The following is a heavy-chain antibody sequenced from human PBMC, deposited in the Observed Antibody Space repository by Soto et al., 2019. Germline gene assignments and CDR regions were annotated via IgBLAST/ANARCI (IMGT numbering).Heavy chain of an antibody. CDR1: GGSISSYY. D-gene: IGHD3-10*01. CDR2: IYYSGST. V-gene: IGHV4-59*01. Sequence: PSETLSLTCTVSGGSISSYYWSWIRQPPGKGLEWIGYIYYSGSTNYNPSLKSRVTISVDTSKNQFSLKLSSVTAADTAVYYCARARLSRSWWFDPWGQGTLVTGSS. CDR3: ARARLSRSWWFDP. J-gene: IGHJ5*02.